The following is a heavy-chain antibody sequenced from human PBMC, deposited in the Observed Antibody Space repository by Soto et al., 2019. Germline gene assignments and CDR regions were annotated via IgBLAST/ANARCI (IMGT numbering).Heavy chain of an antibody. CDR2: INHSGST. J-gene: IGHJ6*02. D-gene: IGHD2-15*01. CDR1: GGSFSGYY. Sequence: SETLSLTCAAYGGSFSGYYWSWIRQPPGKGLEWIGEINHSGSTNYNPSLKSRVTISVDTSKNQFSLKLSSVTAADTAVYYCARGSDRLNYYGMDVWGQGTTVTVSS. V-gene: IGHV4-34*01. CDR3: ARGSDRLNYYGMDV.